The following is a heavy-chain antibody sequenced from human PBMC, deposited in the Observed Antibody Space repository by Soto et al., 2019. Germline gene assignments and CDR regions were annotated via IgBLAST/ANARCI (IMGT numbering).Heavy chain of an antibody. CDR1: GYTFTSYY. J-gene: IGHJ4*02. D-gene: IGHD3-22*01. Sequence: ASVKVSCKASGYTFTSYYMHWVRQAPGQGLEWMGIINRSGGSTSYAQKFQGRVTMTRDTSTITVYMELSSLRSEDTAMYYCARVRRSSGYYYGYWGQGTPVTVSS. CDR2: INRSGGST. CDR3: ARVRRSSGYYYGY. V-gene: IGHV1-46*01.